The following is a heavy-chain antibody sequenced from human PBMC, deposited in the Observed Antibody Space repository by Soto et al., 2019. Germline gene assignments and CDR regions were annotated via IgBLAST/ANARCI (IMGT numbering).Heavy chain of an antibody. D-gene: IGHD5-18*01. CDR2: IYPGDSDT. Sequence: GESLKISCKGSGDSFTSYWIGWVRQMPGKGLEGMGIIYPGDSDTRYSPSFQGQVTISADKSISTAYLQWSSLKASDTAMYYWARRYSYGHFDVFDIWGQGTMVTVSS. V-gene: IGHV5-51*01. CDR3: ARRYSYGHFDVFDI. CDR1: GDSFTSYW. J-gene: IGHJ3*02.